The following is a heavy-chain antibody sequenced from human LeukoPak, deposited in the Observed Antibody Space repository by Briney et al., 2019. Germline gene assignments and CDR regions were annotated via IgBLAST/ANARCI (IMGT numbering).Heavy chain of an antibody. CDR1: GFIFSNYY. J-gene: IGHJ4*02. CDR3: ARGSYDYVWGSYRYILTYFDY. Sequence: PGGSLRLSCAASGFIFSNYYLNWVRQAPGKGLEWIGEINHSGSTNYNPSLKSRVTISVDTSKNQFSLKLSSVTAADTAVYYCARGSYDYVWGSYRYILTYFDYWGQGTLVTVSS. CDR2: INHSGST. D-gene: IGHD3-16*02. V-gene: IGHV4-34*01.